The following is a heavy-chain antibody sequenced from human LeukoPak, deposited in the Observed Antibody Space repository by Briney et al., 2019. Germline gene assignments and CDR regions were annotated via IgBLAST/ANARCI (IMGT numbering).Heavy chain of an antibody. D-gene: IGHD2-15*01. CDR2: IYPSEDST. J-gene: IGHJ4*02. CDR3: ARGLVCSGGSCYPPDIH. CDR1: GYTFTNYY. Sequence: EASVKVSCKASGYTFTNYYMHWVRQAPGQGLEWMGMIYPSEDSTNYAQKFQGRVTMTRDTSTSTVYMELSSLRSEDTAVYYCARGLVCSGGSCYPPDIHWGLGTLVTVSS. V-gene: IGHV1-46*01.